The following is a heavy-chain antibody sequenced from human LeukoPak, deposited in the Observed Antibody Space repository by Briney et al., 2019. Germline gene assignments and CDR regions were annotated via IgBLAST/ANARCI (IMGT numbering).Heavy chain of an antibody. Sequence: GGSLRLSCAASGFTFSDYYMSWIRQAPGKGLEWVAFISYDGSNKYYADSVKGRFTISRDNSKNTLYLQMNSLRAEDTAVYYCARGHSGSYLFFGGQGTLVTVSS. J-gene: IGHJ1*01. V-gene: IGHV3-30-3*01. CDR3: ARGHSGSYLFF. D-gene: IGHD1-26*01. CDR2: ISYDGSNK. CDR1: GFTFSDYY.